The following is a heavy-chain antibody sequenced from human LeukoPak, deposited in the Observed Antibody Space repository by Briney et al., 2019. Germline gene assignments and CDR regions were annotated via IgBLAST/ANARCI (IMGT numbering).Heavy chain of an antibody. J-gene: IGHJ5*02. CDR3: ARTLASGTAGT. CDR2: ISNIGSA. Sequence: SETLSLSCTVSGVAISGYHRSWVRQPPGKGLEWISDISNIGSANYTPSLKSRVALSSDRSKNKLSLHMSSVTAADTPVYYCARTLASGTAGTWGQGTQVT. CDR1: GVAISGYH. D-gene: IGHD1-1*01. V-gene: IGHV4-59*08.